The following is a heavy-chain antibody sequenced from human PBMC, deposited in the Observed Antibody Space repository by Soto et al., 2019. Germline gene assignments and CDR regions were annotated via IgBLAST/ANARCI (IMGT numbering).Heavy chain of an antibody. CDR3: ARGRQMYNWIY. D-gene: IGHD1-20*01. CDR2: VFFSGST. Sequence: SETLSLTCTVSGGSINSDYWSLIRQSPGKGLEWIGYVFFSGSTNYNHSFKSRVTISVDTSKNQIYLRVTSVTAADTAVYYCARGRQMYNWIYWDQGTLFTVSS. CDR1: GGSINSDY. V-gene: IGHV4-59*01. J-gene: IGHJ4*02.